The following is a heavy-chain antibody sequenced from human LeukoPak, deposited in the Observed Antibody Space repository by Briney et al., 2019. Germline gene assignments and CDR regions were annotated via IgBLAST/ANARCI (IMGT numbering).Heavy chain of an antibody. V-gene: IGHV4-34*01. CDR2: INHSGST. D-gene: IGHD6-13*01. CDR1: GGSFSGYY. Sequence: SETLSLTCAVYGGSFSGYYWSWIRQPPGKGLEWIGEINHSGSTNYNPSLKSRVTISVDTSKNQLSLKLNSVTAADTAVYYCARGCPGGYSSSWYYYFDYWGQGTLVTVSS. CDR3: ARGCPGGYSSSWYYYFDY. J-gene: IGHJ4*02.